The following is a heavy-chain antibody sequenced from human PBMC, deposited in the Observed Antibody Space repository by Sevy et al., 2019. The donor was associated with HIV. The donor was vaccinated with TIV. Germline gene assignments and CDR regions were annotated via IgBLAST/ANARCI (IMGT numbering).Heavy chain of an antibody. V-gene: IGHV3-33*01. CDR1: GFTFSSYG. Sequence: GGSLRLSCAASGFTFSSYGMHWVRQAPGKGLEWVAVIWYDGSNKYYADSVKGRFTISRDNSKNTLYLQTNSLRAEDTAVYYCARDQPGYYYDSSGYLRTSFQHWGQGTLVTVSS. J-gene: IGHJ1*01. D-gene: IGHD3-22*01. CDR2: IWYDGSNK. CDR3: ARDQPGYYYDSSGYLRTSFQH.